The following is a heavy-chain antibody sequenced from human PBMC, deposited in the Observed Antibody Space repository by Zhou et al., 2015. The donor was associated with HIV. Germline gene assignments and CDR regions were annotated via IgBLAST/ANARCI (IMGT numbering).Heavy chain of an antibody. CDR3: AREAWGWNYDFDY. V-gene: IGHV3-9*01. Sequence: VRLVQSGGGVVQPGRSLRLSCVGSGFNFDDFAMHWVRQVPGKGLEWISGISWNGETSAYGDSVRGRFTVSRDSVNSTIYLQMNSLRPDDTARYYCAREAWGWNYDFDYWGQGTVVTVSS. CDR1: GFNFDDFA. CDR2: ISWNGETS. J-gene: IGHJ4*02. D-gene: IGHD1-7*01.